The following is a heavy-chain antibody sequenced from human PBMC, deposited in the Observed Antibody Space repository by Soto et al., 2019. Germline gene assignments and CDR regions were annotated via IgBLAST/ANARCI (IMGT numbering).Heavy chain of an antibody. CDR1: GASVTSGDYY. D-gene: IGHD3-3*01. CDR3: ARGGLYDLWSGLFD. Sequence: QAQLQESGPGLVRPSQTLSLSCSVSGASVTSGDYYWNWIRQTPGTGLEWLGYIHDSGTTSYNPSIKRRVTISRDTSKNQFSLKLTSVSAADTAVYFCARGGLYDLWSGLFDWGQGIRVTVSS. J-gene: IGHJ4*02. CDR2: IHDSGTT. V-gene: IGHV4-30-4*01.